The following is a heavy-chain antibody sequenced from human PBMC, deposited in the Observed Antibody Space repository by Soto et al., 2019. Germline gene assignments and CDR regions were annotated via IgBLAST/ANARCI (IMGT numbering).Heavy chain of an antibody. CDR2: IIPIFGTA. Sequence: ASVKVSCKASGGTFSSYAISWVRQAPGQGLEWMGGIIPIFGTANYAQKFQGRVTITADESTSTAYMELSSLRSEDTAVYYCARHIRARAATLRMCCYGMAGGPKGTS. D-gene: IGHD2-15*01. J-gene: IGHJ6*04. CDR1: GGTFSSYA. CDR3: ARHIRARAATLRMCCYGMAG. V-gene: IGHV1-69*13.